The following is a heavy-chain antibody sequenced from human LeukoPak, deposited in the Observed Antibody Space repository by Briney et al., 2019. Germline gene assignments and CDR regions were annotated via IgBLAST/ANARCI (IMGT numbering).Heavy chain of an antibody. J-gene: IGHJ3*02. CDR2: IRSDGTI. V-gene: IGHV3-69-1*01. Sequence: PGGSLRLSCEASGFTSFNFPMNWVRKAPGKGLEWVSHIRSDGTITYADSVKGRFTISRGDAKTSVYLQMNSLRDEDTAMYYCARDNIWAFDIWGQGTMVTVSS. CDR3: ARDNIWAFDI. CDR1: GFTSFNFP. D-gene: IGHD2/OR15-2a*01.